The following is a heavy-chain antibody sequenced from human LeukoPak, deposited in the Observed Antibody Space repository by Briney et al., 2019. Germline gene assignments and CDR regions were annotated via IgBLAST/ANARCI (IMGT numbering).Heavy chain of an antibody. V-gene: IGHV3-23*01. J-gene: IGHJ5*02. CDR3: ARVQPDNNDEYNWFDP. CDR2: ISGTSGAR. CDR1: GFTFNSYA. D-gene: IGHD1-1*01. Sequence: GGSLRLSCAASGFTFNSYAMTWVRQGAGRGLEWVSTISGTSGARRYADSAEGRFSISRDDSKNTLYLQMTSLRVEDTAAYFCARVQPDNNDEYNWFDPWGQGTQVIVAS.